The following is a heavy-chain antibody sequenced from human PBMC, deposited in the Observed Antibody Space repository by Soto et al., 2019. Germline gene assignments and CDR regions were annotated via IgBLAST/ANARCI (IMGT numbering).Heavy chain of an antibody. V-gene: IGHV4-59*12. CDR2: MYFRGST. CDR1: GGSISSYY. D-gene: IGHD1-1*01. J-gene: IGHJ4*02. CDR3: ARRYGYSFDY. Sequence: SETLSLTCTVSGGSISSYYWSWIRQPPGKGLEWIGYMYFRGSTNYNPSLKSRVTISVDTSKNQFSLKLSSVTAADTAVYYCARRYGYSFDYWGQGTLVTVSS.